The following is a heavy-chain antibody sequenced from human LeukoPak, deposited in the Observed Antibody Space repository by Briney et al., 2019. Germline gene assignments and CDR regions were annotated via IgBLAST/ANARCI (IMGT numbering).Heavy chain of an antibody. CDR2: MNPNSGNT. CDR3: ARGPTYYDFWSGTNWFDP. D-gene: IGHD3-3*01. Sequence: GAPVKVSCKASGYTFTSYDINWVRQATGQGLEWMGWMNPNSGNTGYAQKFQGRVTMTRNTSISTAYMELSSLRSEDTAVYYCARGPTYYDFWSGTNWFDPWGQGTLVTVSS. J-gene: IGHJ5*02. V-gene: IGHV1-8*01. CDR1: GYTFTSYD.